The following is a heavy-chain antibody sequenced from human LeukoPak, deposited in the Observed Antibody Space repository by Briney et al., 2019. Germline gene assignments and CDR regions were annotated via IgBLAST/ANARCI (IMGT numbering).Heavy chain of an antibody. CDR1: GYSFTSYW. CDR3: ARRVAVAGTEYYYYGMDV. CDR2: IYPGDSDT. V-gene: IGHV5-51*01. Sequence: GESLKISCKGSGYSFTSYWIGWVRQMPGKGLEWMGIIYPGDSDTRYSPSFQGQVTISAGKSISTAYLQWSSLKASDTAMYYCARRVAVAGTEYYYYGMDVWGQGTTVTVSS. J-gene: IGHJ6*02. D-gene: IGHD6-19*01.